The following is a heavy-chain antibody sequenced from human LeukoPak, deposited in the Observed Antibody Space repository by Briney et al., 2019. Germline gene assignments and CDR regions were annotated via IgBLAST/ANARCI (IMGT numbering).Heavy chain of an antibody. J-gene: IGHJ4*02. Sequence: HAGGSLRLSCAASGFTFSSYGMPWVRQAPGKGLEWVAVISYDGSNKYYADSVKGRFTISRDNSKNTLYLQMNSLRAEDTAVYYCARDSNVGTPRFDYWGQGTLVTVSS. CDR2: ISYDGSNK. V-gene: IGHV3-30*03. D-gene: IGHD1-1*01. CDR1: GFTFSSYG. CDR3: ARDSNVGTPRFDY.